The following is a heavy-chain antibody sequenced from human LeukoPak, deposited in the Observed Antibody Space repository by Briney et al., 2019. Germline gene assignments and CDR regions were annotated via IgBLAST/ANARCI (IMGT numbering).Heavy chain of an antibody. J-gene: IGHJ4*02. CDR1: GGSFSGYY. CDR3: ARGWQWLVD. CDR2: INHSGST. V-gene: IGHV4-34*01. Sequence: PSETLSLTCAIYGGSFSGYYWSWIRQPPGKGLEWIGEINHSGSTNYNPSLKSRVTISVDTSKNQFSLKLSSVTAADTAVYYCARGWQWLVDWGQGTLVTVSS. D-gene: IGHD6-19*01.